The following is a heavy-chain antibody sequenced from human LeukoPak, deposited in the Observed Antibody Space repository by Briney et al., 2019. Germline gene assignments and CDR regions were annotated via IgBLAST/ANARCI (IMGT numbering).Heavy chain of an antibody. Sequence: GRSLRLSCAASGFTFSSYGMHWVRQAPGKGLEWVAVIWYDGSNKYYADSVKGRFTISRDNSKNTLYLQMNSLRAEDTAVYYCAKDLLVSVVTLGYWGQGTLVTVSS. CDR1: GFTFSSYG. CDR3: AKDLLVSVVTLGY. J-gene: IGHJ4*02. V-gene: IGHV3-33*06. CDR2: IWYDGSNK. D-gene: IGHD4-23*01.